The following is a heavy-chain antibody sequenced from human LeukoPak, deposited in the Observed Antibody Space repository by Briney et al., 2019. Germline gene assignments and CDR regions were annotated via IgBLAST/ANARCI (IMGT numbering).Heavy chain of an antibody. CDR3: AMAVTKQQLRI. Sequence: SETLSLTCTVSSGSINTSNYYWGWIRQPPGKGLEWIGNIFYRGGTYYSPSLKSRVTISLDTSRNQFSLNLNSVTAADTAVYYCAMAVTKQQLRIWGQGTLVTVSS. J-gene: IGHJ4*02. V-gene: IGHV4-39*07. D-gene: IGHD6-13*01. CDR1: SGSINTSNYY. CDR2: IFYRGGT.